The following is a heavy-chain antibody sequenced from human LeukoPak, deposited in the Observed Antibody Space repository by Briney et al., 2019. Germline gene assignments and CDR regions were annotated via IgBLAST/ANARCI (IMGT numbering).Heavy chain of an antibody. J-gene: IGHJ4*02. Sequence: ASVKVSCKASGYTFTSYGISWVRQAPGQGLEWMGWISAYNGNTNYAQKLQGRVTMTTDTSTSTAYMELRSLRSEDTAVYYRATSYSSGWYYFDYWGQGTLVTVSS. CDR1: GYTFTSYG. D-gene: IGHD6-19*01. CDR3: ATSYSSGWYYFDY. CDR2: ISAYNGNT. V-gene: IGHV1-18*01.